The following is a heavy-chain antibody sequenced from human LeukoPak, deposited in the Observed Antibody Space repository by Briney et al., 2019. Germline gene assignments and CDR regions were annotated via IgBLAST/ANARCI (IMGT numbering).Heavy chain of an antibody. CDR2: INHSGST. CDR3: AKHLRYFDWLLRDF. CDR1: GGSFSGYY. J-gene: IGHJ4*02. Sequence: PSETLSLTCAVYGGSFSGYYWSWIRQPPGKGLEWIGEINHSGSTNYNPSLKSRVTISVDTSKNQFSLNLTSVTTADTAVYYCAKHLRYFDWLLRDFWGQGTLVIVSS. D-gene: IGHD3-9*01. V-gene: IGHV4-34*01.